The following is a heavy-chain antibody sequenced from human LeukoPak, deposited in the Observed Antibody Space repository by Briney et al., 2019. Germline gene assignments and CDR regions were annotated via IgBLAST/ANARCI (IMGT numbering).Heavy chain of an antibody. J-gene: IGHJ4*02. D-gene: IGHD3-10*01. CDR3: ARYVNYGSDRYFDN. Sequence: KPSETLSLTCTVSGGSISSSSYYWAWIRQPPGKGLEWIGSIYYSGSTNYNSSLKSRVTISGDTSKNQISLKMSSVTAADTAVYYCARYVNYGSDRYFDNWGQGTLITVSS. CDR1: GGSISSSSYY. V-gene: IGHV4-39*07. CDR2: IYYSGST.